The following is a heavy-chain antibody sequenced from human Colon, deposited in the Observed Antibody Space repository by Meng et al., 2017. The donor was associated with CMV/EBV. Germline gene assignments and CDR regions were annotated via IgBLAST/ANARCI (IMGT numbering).Heavy chain of an antibody. J-gene: IGHJ5*02. CDR1: GYTFTSYY. D-gene: IGHD5-18*01. V-gene: IGHV1-46*01. CDR3: ARMEYSYGYLGWFDP. CDR2: INPSGGST. Sequence: ASVKVSCKASGYTFTSYYMHWVRQATGQGLEWMGIINPSGGSTSYAQKFQGRVTMTRDTSTSTVYMELSSLRSEDTAVYYCARMEYSYGYLGWFDPWGQGTLVTVSS.